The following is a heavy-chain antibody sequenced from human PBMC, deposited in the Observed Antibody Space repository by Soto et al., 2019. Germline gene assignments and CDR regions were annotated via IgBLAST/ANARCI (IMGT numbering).Heavy chain of an antibody. CDR2: IKQDGSEK. J-gene: IGHJ5*02. V-gene: IGHV3-7*01. CDR3: ARAAGYYDFWSGYHYGGDNWFDP. D-gene: IGHD3-3*01. CDR1: GFTFSSYW. Sequence: GGSLRLSCAASGFTFSSYWMSWVRQAPGKGLEWVANIKQDGSEKYYVDSVKGRFTISRDNAKNSLYLQMNSLRAEDTAVYYCARAAGYYDFWSGYHYGGDNWFDPWGQGTLVTVSS.